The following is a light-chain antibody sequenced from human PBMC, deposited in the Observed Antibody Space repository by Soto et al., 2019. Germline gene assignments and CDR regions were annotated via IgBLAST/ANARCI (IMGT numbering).Light chain of an antibody. J-gene: IGKJ2*01. V-gene: IGKV3-15*01. CDR1: QSISNN. CDR3: QQYNNRPPEYT. Sequence: EIVMTQSPATLSVSPGERATLSCRASQSISNNLDWYQQKPGQAPRLLIYGASIRATGVPARFSGSGSGTEFTLTISSLQSEDFAAYYCQQYNNRPPEYTFGQGTKLEIK. CDR2: GAS.